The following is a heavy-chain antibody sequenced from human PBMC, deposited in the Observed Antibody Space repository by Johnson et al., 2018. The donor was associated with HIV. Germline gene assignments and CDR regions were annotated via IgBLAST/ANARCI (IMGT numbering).Heavy chain of an antibody. D-gene: IGHD3-16*02. CDR3: EGGAITCGGVIGGDDAFDI. V-gene: IGHV3-30-3*01. J-gene: IGHJ3*02. CDR1: GFTFSSYA. CDR2: ISYDGSNK. Sequence: QMLLVESGGGVVQPGRSLRLSCAASGFTFSSYAMHWVRQAPGKGLEWVAVISYDGSNKYYADSVKGRFTISRDHSKNTLYLQKNSLRAEATGVYYCEGGAITCGGVIGGDDAFDIWGQGTMVTVSS.